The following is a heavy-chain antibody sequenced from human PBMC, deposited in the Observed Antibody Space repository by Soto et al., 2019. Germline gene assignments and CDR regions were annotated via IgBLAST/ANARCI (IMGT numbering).Heavy chain of an antibody. CDR2: IGGSGGYK. Sequence: EVQLLESGGGLVQPGGSLRLSCAASGFFFSSYAMSWVRQAPGKGLEWVSGIGGSGGYKSYADSVKGRFTISRDNSKNKLYLQMESLGAEDTAVYYCAKDAAMVSSTFKYFDYWGQGTLVAVSS. CDR3: AKDAAMVSSTFKYFDY. V-gene: IGHV3-23*01. D-gene: IGHD6-13*01. J-gene: IGHJ4*02. CDR1: GFFFSSYA.